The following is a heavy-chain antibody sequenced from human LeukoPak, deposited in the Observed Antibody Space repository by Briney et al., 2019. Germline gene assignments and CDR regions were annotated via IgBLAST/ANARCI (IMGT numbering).Heavy chain of an antibody. CDR2: VSGSGAGT. J-gene: IGHJ2*01. D-gene: IGHD2-21*02. CDR1: GLTFNTYA. Sequence: GGSLRLSCAASGLTFNTYAMSWVRQAPGKGLQWVSTVSGSGAGTFYGDSVKGRFTISRDNSNNTLFLQMNSLSAADTAVYFCAKGPRAGLRYWYFDLWGRGSLVTVSS. CDR3: AKGPRAGLRYWYFDL. V-gene: IGHV3-23*01.